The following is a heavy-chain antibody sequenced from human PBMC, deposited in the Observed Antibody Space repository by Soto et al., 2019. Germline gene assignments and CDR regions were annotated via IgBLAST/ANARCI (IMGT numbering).Heavy chain of an antibody. CDR2: IYYSGST. V-gene: IGHV4-59*01. CDR1: GGSISSYC. J-gene: IGHJ4*02. Sequence: SETLSLTCTGSGGSISSYCWSWIRQPLGKGLKWIGYIYYSGSTNYNPSLKSRVTISVDTSKNQFSRKLSSVTAADTAEYYSARGEERLARSSGYWGQGTLVTVSS. CDR3: ARGEERLARSSGY. D-gene: IGHD1-1*01.